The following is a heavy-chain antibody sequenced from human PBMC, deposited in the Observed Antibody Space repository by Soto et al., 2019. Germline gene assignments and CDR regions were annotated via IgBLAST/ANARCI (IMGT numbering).Heavy chain of an antibody. CDR1: EFTFSSYS. CDR3: ARDPPRITIFGANYGMDV. V-gene: IGHV3-48*02. D-gene: IGHD3-3*01. J-gene: IGHJ6*02. Sequence: GGSLRLSCASSEFTFSSYSMDWIRQVIGKGVEWVSYISSSSSTIYYADSVKGRFTISRDNAKNSLYLQMNSLRDEDTAVYYCARDPPRITIFGANYGMDVWGQGTTVTVSS. CDR2: ISSSSSTI.